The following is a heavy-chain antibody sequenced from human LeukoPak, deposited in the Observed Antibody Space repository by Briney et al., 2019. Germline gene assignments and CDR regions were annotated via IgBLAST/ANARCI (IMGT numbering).Heavy chain of an antibody. J-gene: IGHJ4*02. D-gene: IGHD3-22*01. Sequence: GPSVTASCLASGYTFTGYYMHWVRQAPGQGLEWMGWIKPNSGGIKYAQKFQGRVTMTRDTSISTAYLELSRLRSDDTAVYYCARALYYYDSSGIGPDYWGQGTLVTVSS. CDR1: GYTFTGYY. CDR2: IKPNSGGI. V-gene: IGHV1-2*02. CDR3: ARALYYYDSSGIGPDY.